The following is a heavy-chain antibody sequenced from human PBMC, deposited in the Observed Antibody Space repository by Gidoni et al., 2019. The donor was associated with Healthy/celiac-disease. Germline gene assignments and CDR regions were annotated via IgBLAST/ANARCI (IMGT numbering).Heavy chain of an antibody. CDR3: ARRIAAAGTNYYYGMDV. D-gene: IGHD6-13*01. CDR2: IYPGDSDT. V-gene: IGHV5-51*01. J-gene: IGHJ6*02. Sequence: GAEVKKPGESLKISCQGSGYSFTSYWIGWVRQRPGKGLEWMGIIYPGDSDTRYSPSFQGQVTISADKSISTAYLQWSSLKASDTAMDYCARRIAAAGTNYYYGMDVWGQGTTVTVSS. CDR1: GYSFTSYW.